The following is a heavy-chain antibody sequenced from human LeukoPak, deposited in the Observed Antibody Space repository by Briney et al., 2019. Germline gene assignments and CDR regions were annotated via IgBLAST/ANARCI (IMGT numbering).Heavy chain of an antibody. CDR3: AREAAAAGYYYYYMDV. Sequence: ASVKVSCKASGYTFTGYYMHWVRQAPGQGLEWMGRINPNSGGTNYAQKFQGRVTMTRDTSISTAYMELSRLRSDDTAVYYCAREAAAAGYYYYYMDVWGKGTTATVSS. D-gene: IGHD6-13*01. CDR1: GYTFTGYY. CDR2: INPNSGGT. V-gene: IGHV1-2*06. J-gene: IGHJ6*03.